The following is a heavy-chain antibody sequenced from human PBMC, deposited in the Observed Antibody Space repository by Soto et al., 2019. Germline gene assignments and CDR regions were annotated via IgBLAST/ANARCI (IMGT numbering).Heavy chain of an antibody. Sequence: GGSPRLSCAASGFTFSSYGMHWVRQAPGKGLEWVAVISYDGSNKYYADSVKGRFTISRDNSKNTLYLQMNSLRAEDTAVYYCANLKTYYYDSSGYYQTSPYDYWGQGTLVTVSS. J-gene: IGHJ4*02. V-gene: IGHV3-30*18. CDR2: ISYDGSNK. CDR3: ANLKTYYYDSSGYYQTSPYDY. CDR1: GFTFSSYG. D-gene: IGHD3-22*01.